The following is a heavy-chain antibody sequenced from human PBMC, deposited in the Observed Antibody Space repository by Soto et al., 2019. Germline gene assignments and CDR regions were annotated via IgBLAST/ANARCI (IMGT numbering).Heavy chain of an antibody. V-gene: IGHV3-74*01. J-gene: IGHJ5*01. CDR2: IKGDGSST. CDR3: ARDPRYCNGGECHPSLGWFDS. CDR1: GFTFSAYW. Sequence: GGSLRLSCAASGFTFSAYWMHWVRQAPGKGPVWVARIKGDGSSTNYADSVKGRFTISRNNAENTVSLQMSSLRTEDAAVYYCARDPRYCNGGECHPSLGWFDSWGQGTLVTVSS. D-gene: IGHD2-8*02.